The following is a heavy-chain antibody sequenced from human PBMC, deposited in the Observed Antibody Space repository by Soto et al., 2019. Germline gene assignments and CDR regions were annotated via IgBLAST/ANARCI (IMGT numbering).Heavy chain of an antibody. V-gene: IGHV4-59*08. CDR2: IYYSGST. Sequence: SETLSLTCTVSGGSISSYYWSWIRQPPGKGLEWIGYIYYSGSTNYNPSLKSRVTISVDTSKNQFSLKLSSVTAADTAVYYCARLVGRYGVTTLFDYWGQGTLVTVSS. J-gene: IGHJ4*02. CDR3: ARLVGRYGVTTLFDY. D-gene: IGHD4-17*01. CDR1: GGSISSYY.